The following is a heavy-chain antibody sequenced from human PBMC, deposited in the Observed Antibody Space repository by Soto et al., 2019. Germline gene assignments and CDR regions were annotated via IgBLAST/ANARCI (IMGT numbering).Heavy chain of an antibody. V-gene: IGHV3-7*05. Sequence: EVQLVESGGGLVQPGGSLRLSCAASGFSFSTYWMNWVRQAPGKGLEWVANIDHDGGTRGYVASVKGRFTISRDNAKNSLYLQMNSLGVDDTALYYCASDLYSGTSDYWSQGTLVTVSS. D-gene: IGHD1-26*01. CDR3: ASDLYSGTSDY. CDR2: IDHDGGTR. J-gene: IGHJ4*02. CDR1: GFSFSTYW.